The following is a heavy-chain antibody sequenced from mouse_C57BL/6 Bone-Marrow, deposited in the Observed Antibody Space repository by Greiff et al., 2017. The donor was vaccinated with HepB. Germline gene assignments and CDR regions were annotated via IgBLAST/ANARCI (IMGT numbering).Heavy chain of an antibody. CDR3: ARGHYGSRRGNAMDY. CDR1: GFTFSDYG. Sequence: EVMLVESGGGLVQPGGSLKLSCAASGFTFSDYGMAWVRQAPRKGPEWVAFISNLAYSIYYADTVTGRFTISRENAKNTLYLEMSSLRSEDTAMYYWARGHYGSRRGNAMDYWGQGTSVTVSS. CDR2: ISNLAYSI. V-gene: IGHV5-15*01. J-gene: IGHJ4*01. D-gene: IGHD1-1*01.